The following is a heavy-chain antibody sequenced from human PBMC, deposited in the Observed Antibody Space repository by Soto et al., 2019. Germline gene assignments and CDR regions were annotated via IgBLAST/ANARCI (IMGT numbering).Heavy chain of an antibody. CDR2: ISGSGGST. CDR1: GFTFSSYA. CDR3: AKDWMIVVPYDAFDI. V-gene: IGHV3-23*01. J-gene: IGHJ3*02. Sequence: GGSLRLSCAASGFTFSSYAMSWVRQAPGKGLEWVSAISGSGGSTYYADSVKGRFTISRDNSKNTLYQQMNSLRAEGAAVYYGAKDWMIVVPYDAFDIWGQGTMVTVSS. D-gene: IGHD3-22*01.